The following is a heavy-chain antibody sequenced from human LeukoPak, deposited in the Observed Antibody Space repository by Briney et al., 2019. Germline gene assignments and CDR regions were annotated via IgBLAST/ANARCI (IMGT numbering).Heavy chain of an antibody. J-gene: IGHJ4*02. D-gene: IGHD2-2*01. CDR2: IYYSGST. Sequence: SETLSLTCSVSGGPISTSSYFWGWIRQPPGRGLQWIGSIYYSGSTYYNPTLKSRVTISVDTSKNQFSVKLRSVTAADTAVYYCASQYCSSSSCYDVRLDYWGQGTLVSVSS. V-gene: IGHV4-39*01. CDR1: GGPISTSSYF. CDR3: ASQYCSSSSCYDVRLDY.